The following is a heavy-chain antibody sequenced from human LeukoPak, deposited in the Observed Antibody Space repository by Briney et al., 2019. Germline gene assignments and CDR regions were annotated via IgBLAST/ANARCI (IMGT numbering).Heavy chain of an antibody. V-gene: IGHV3-21*01. D-gene: IGHD6-13*01. J-gene: IGHJ5*02. Sequence: GGSLRLSCAASGFTFSSYSMNWVRQAPGKGLEWVSSISSSSSYIYYADSVKGRFTISRDNAKNSLYLQMNSLRAEDTAVYYCARAPFHSSWYWFDPWGQGTLVTVSS. CDR1: GFTFSSYS. CDR2: ISSSSSYI. CDR3: ARAPFHSSWYWFDP.